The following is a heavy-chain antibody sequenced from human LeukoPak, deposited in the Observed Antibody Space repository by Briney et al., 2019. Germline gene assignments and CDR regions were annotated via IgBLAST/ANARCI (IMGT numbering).Heavy chain of an antibody. V-gene: IGHV3-21*04. Sequence: GWSLRLSCAASGFTFSSYSMNWVRQAPGKGLEWVSSISSSSSYIYYADSVKGRFTISRDNAKNSLYLQMNSLRAEDTAVYYCAKDPNGDYVGAFDSWGQGTMVTVSS. D-gene: IGHD4-17*01. J-gene: IGHJ3*02. CDR1: GFTFSSYS. CDR2: ISSSSSYI. CDR3: AKDPNGDYVGAFDS.